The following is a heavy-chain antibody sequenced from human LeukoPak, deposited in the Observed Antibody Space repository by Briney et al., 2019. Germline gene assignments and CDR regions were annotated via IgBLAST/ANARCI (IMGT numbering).Heavy chain of an antibody. CDR3: ARGLKLEIDY. CDR1: GGSFSGYY. Sequence: PSETLSLTCAVYGGSFSGYYWSWIRQPPGKGLEWIGEINHSGSTNYNPSLKSRDTISVDTSKNQFSLKLSSVTAADTAVYYCARGLKLEIDYWGQGTLVTVSS. J-gene: IGHJ4*02. V-gene: IGHV4-34*01. CDR2: INHSGST. D-gene: IGHD1-1*01.